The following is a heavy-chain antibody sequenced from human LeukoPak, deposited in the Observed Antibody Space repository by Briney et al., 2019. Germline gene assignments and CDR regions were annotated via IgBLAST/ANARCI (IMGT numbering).Heavy chain of an antibody. V-gene: IGHV3-7*01. J-gene: IGHJ3*02. CDR2: IKHDGSEK. CDR1: GFSFSSHW. D-gene: IGHD5-12*01. CDR3: ARTRYSAFDI. Sequence: PGGSLRLSCAASGFSFSSHWMTWVRQAPGKGLEWVANIKHDGSEKFYADSVNDRFTISRDSAKNSLSLQMNSLRAEDTAVYYCARTRYSAFDIWGQGTMVTVSS.